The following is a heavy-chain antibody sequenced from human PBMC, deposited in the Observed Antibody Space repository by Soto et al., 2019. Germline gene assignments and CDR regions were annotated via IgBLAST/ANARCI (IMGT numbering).Heavy chain of an antibody. CDR1: GGTFSSYA. CDR2: IIPIFGTT. CDR3: ARTRFLEWLSQYYYYAMDV. J-gene: IGHJ6*02. Sequence: SVKVSCKTSGGTFSSYAISWVRQAPGQGLEWMGGIIPIFGTTNYAQKSQGRVTITADESTSTAYMELSSLRSEDTAVYHCARTRFLEWLSQYYYYAMDVWGQGTTVTVSS. D-gene: IGHD3-3*01. V-gene: IGHV1-69*13.